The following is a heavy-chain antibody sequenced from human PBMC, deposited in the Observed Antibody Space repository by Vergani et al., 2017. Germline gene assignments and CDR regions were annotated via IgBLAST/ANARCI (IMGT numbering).Heavy chain of an antibody. J-gene: IGHJ6*03. CDR3: ARAGLPFYAFYMDV. CDR1: GYSIRNGYY. CDR2: IYHTGTT. D-gene: IGHD2/OR15-2a*01. V-gene: IGHV4-38-2*01. Sequence: QVQLQESGPGLVEPSETLSLTCAVSGYSIRNGYYWGWIRQHPGQGLEWIGYIYHTGTTYYNPSLRGRINISVDTSKNQLSLKLTSVTAADTAVYFCARAGLPFYAFYMDVWGKGITVVVSS.